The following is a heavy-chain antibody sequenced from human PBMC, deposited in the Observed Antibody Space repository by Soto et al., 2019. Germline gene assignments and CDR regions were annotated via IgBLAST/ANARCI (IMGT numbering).Heavy chain of an antibody. Sequence: GGSLILSCAASGFTFSSYSMNWVRQAPGKGLEWVSSISSSSSYIYYADSVKGRFTISRDNAKNSLYLQMSSLRAEDTAVYYCARDLLAAFDIWGQGTVVTVSS. D-gene: IGHD3-3*02. V-gene: IGHV3-21*01. J-gene: IGHJ3*02. CDR3: ARDLLAAFDI. CDR1: GFTFSSYS. CDR2: ISSSSSYI.